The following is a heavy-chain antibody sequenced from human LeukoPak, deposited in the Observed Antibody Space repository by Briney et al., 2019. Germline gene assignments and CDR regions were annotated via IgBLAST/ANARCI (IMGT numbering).Heavy chain of an antibody. CDR2: INPNSGGT. Sequence: ASVKVSCRASGYTFTGYYMHWVRQAPGEGLEWMGWINPNSGGTNYAQKFQGRVTMTRDTSISTAYMELSRLRSDDTAVYYCARRSSGYSFDYWGQGTLVTVSS. CDR1: GYTFTGYY. V-gene: IGHV1-2*02. D-gene: IGHD3-22*01. CDR3: ARRSSGYSFDY. J-gene: IGHJ4*02.